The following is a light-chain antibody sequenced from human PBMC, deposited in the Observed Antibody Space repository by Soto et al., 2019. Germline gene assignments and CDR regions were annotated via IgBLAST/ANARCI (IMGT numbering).Light chain of an antibody. CDR3: QERTNWPMS. J-gene: IGKJ4*01. Sequence: EIALTRSPDPLSFTPVKIATSSYRASQSVSSYLAWYQQKPGQAPRLLIYDASNRATGIPARFSGSGSGTGCTRTVICLEPEDSAVYYCQERTNWPMSCGGGTKGDIK. CDR2: DAS. V-gene: IGKV3-11*01. CDR1: QSVSSY.